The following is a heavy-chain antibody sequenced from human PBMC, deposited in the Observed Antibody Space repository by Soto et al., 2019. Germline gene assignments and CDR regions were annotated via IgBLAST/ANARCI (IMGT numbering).Heavy chain of an antibody. CDR1: GGSIPSRTHY. Sequence: LSLTCAASGGSIPSRTHYWGWVRQPPGKGLELIGTIHNTGSTYYTPSLRSRVTISIDTSKHQLSPKLISVTAADTAVYYCTIFQEPLLPRTFQHWGQGSLVTVPQ. J-gene: IGHJ1*01. CDR2: IHNTGST. V-gene: IGHV4-39*01. D-gene: IGHD1-26*01. CDR3: TIFQEPLLPRTFQH.